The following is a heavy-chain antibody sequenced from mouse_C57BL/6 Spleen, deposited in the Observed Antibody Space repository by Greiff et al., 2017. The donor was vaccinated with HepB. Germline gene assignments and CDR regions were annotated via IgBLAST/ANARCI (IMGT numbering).Heavy chain of an antibody. CDR1: GFTFSDYY. D-gene: IGHD2-4*01. Sequence: EVMLVESEGGLVQPGSSMKLSCTASGFTFSDYYMAWVRQVPEKGLEWVANINYDGSSTYYLDSLKSRFIISRDNAKNILYLQMSSLKSEDTATYYCARDKGYYDYDEGFDYWGQGTTLTVSS. J-gene: IGHJ2*01. CDR2: INYDGSST. CDR3: ARDKGYYDYDEGFDY. V-gene: IGHV5-16*01.